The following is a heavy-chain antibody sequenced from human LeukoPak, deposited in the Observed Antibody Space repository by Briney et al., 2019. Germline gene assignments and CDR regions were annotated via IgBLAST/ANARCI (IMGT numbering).Heavy chain of an antibody. CDR1: GGSISTYY. V-gene: IGHV4-59*08. Sequence: ASETLSLTCTVSGGSISTYYWNWIRQPPGKGLEWIGEINHSGNTNYNPSLKSRVTISVDTSKNQFSLKLSSVTAADTAVYYCARQEGPGPIDYWGQGTLVTVSS. CDR2: INHSGNT. CDR3: ARQEGPGPIDY. J-gene: IGHJ4*02.